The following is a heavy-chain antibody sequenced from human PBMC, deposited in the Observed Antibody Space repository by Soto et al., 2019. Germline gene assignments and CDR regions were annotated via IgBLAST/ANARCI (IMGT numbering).Heavy chain of an antibody. CDR3: AKISGYMITFGGADTPHPDY. Sequence: PGGSLRLSCAASGFTFSSYAMSWVRQAPGKGLEWVSAISGSGGSTYYADSVKGRFTISRDNSKNTLYLQMNSLRAEDTAVYYCAKISGYMITFGGADTPHPDYWGQGTLVTVSS. CDR1: GFTFSSYA. V-gene: IGHV3-23*01. J-gene: IGHJ4*02. CDR2: ISGSGGST. D-gene: IGHD3-16*01.